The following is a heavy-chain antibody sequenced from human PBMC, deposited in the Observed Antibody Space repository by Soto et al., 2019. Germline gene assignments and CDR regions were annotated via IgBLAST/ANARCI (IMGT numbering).Heavy chain of an antibody. CDR2: ISGSGGST. CDR1: GFTFSSYA. CDR3: AKSGEIPWGPRLDY. V-gene: IGHV3-23*01. J-gene: IGHJ4*02. Sequence: PGGSLRLSCAASGFTFSSYAMSWVRQAPGKGLEWVSAISGSGGSTYYADYVKGRFTISRDNSKNTLYLQMNSPRAEDTAVYYCAKSGEIPWGPRLDYWGQGTLVTVSS. D-gene: IGHD3-16*01.